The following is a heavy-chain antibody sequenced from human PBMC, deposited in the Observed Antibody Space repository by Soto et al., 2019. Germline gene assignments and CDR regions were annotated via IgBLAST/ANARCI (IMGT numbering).Heavy chain of an antibody. V-gene: IGHV1-69*01. CDR1: GGTFSSYA. CDR3: ARAEYYGSGSYLYYYYGMDV. CDR2: IIPIYGTA. Sequence: QVQLVQSGAEVKKPGSSVKVSCKASGGTFSSYAISWVRQAPGQGLEWMGGIIPIYGTANYAQKVQGRVTITADEATSTAYMELGSLRSEDTAVYYCARAEYYGSGSYLYYYYGMDVWGQGTTVTVSS. D-gene: IGHD3-10*01. J-gene: IGHJ6*02.